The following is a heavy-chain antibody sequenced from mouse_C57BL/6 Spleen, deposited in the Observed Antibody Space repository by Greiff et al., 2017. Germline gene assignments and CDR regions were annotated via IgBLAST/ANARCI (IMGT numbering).Heavy chain of an antibody. Sequence: QVQLQQSGAELVKPGASVKLSCKASGYTFTEYTIHWVKQRSGQGLEWIGWFYPGSGSIKYNEKFKDKATLTADKSYSTVYMELSRLASEDSAVYFCARRAVGAYYFDYWGQGTTLTVSS. CDR3: ARRAVGAYYFDY. CDR1: GYTFTEYT. CDR2: FYPGSGSI. J-gene: IGHJ2*01. V-gene: IGHV1-62-2*01.